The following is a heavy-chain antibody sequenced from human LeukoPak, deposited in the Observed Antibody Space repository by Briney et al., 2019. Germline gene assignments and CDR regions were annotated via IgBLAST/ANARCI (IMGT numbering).Heavy chain of an antibody. CDR3: TRDEGNDYGDYYFDY. J-gene: IGHJ4*02. CDR1: GFTLSSYN. D-gene: IGHD4-17*01. CDR2: IRNSGNTI. Sequence: GSLRLSCAVSGFTLSSYNMNWVRQAPGKGLEWVSYIRNSGNTIYYADSVKGRFTISRDPAKNSLYLQMNSLKTEDTAVYYCTRDEGNDYGDYYFDYWGQGTLVTVSS. V-gene: IGHV3-48*01.